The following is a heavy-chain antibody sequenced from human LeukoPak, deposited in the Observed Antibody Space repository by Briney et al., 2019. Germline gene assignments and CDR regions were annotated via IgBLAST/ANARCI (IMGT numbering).Heavy chain of an antibody. CDR1: GFTFSDYY. V-gene: IGHV3-11*03. Sequence: GGSLRLSCAASGFTFSDYYMSWIRQAPGKGLEWVSYISSSSSYTNYADSVNGRFTISRDNSKSMLYLQMNSLRAEDTAVYYCARSMKRGYSYGYNLDYWGQGTLVTVSS. D-gene: IGHD5-18*01. CDR2: ISSSSSYT. CDR3: ARSMKRGYSYGYNLDY. J-gene: IGHJ4*02.